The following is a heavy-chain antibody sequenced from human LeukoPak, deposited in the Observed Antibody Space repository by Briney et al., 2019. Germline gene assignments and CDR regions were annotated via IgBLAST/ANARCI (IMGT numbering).Heavy chain of an antibody. J-gene: IGHJ4*02. CDR2: ISGSGDST. CDR3: ARETPLDY. CDR1: GFTFSSYA. Sequence: GGSLRLSCAASGFTFSSYAMSWVRQAPGEGLEWVSAISGSGDSTYYVDSVKGRFTISRDNAKNSLYLQMNSLRAEDTAVYYCARETPLDYWGQGTLVTVSS. D-gene: IGHD1-14*01. V-gene: IGHV3-23*01.